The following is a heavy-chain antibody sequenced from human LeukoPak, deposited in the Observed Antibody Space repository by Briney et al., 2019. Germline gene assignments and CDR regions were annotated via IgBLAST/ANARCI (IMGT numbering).Heavy chain of an antibody. CDR2: INPNSGGT. CDR3: ARDRVSDFWSGYFTEYFDY. V-gene: IGHV1-2*06. CDR1: GYTFTGYY. J-gene: IGHJ4*02. D-gene: IGHD3-3*01. Sequence: GASVKVSCKASGYTFTGYYMHWVRQAPGQGLEWMRRINPNSGGTNYAQKFQGRVTMTRDTSISTAYMELSRLRSDDTAVYYCARDRVSDFWSGYFTEYFDYWGQGTLVTVSS.